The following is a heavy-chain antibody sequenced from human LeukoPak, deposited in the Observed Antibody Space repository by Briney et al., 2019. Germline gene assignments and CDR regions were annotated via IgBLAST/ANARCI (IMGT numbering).Heavy chain of an antibody. CDR1: GFSFSSYE. Sequence: QPGGSLRLSCAASGFSFSSYEMNWVRQAPGKGLEWVSYISSSGSSIYYYADSVKGRFTISRDNSKNTLYLQMNSLRAEDTAVYYCAREMSAGEQWLFEGGFDYWGQGTLVTVSS. V-gene: IGHV3-48*03. CDR2: ISSSGSSI. CDR3: AREMSAGEQWLFEGGFDY. J-gene: IGHJ4*02. D-gene: IGHD6-19*01.